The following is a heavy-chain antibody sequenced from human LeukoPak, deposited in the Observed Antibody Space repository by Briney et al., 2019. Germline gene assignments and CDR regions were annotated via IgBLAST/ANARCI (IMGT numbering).Heavy chain of an antibody. J-gene: IGHJ6*03. V-gene: IGHV4-4*09. CDR3: AREPKTQGSQRLYYYYYYMDV. CDR2: ICTSGST. D-gene: IGHD2-2*01. Sequence: PSETLSLTCTVSGGSISSNYWSWIRQPPGKGLEWIGYICTSGSTNYSPSLKSRVTISVDTSKNQFSLKLTSVTAADTAVYYCAREPKTQGSQRLYYYYYYMDVWGKGTTVTVSS. CDR1: GGSISSNY.